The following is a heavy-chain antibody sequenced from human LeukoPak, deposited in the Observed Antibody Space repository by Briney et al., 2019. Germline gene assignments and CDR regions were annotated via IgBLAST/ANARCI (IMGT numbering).Heavy chain of an antibody. J-gene: IGHJ4*02. D-gene: IGHD2-8*01. CDR3: AGLGVMVLVFQFEY. Sequence: SETLSLTCAVSGGSITSSKYFWGWIRQPPGKELELIGIISYGGSTDYNPSLKSRVTISTDTSKNQFSLKLTSVTAADTAVYYCAGLGVMVLVFQFEYWGRGTPVTVSS. CDR1: GGSITSSKYF. V-gene: IGHV4-39*07. CDR2: ISYGGST.